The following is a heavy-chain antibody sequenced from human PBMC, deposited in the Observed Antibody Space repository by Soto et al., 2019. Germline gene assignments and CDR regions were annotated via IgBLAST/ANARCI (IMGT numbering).Heavy chain of an antibody. CDR2: IYYSGST. V-gene: IGHV4-39*01. D-gene: IGHD3-3*01. J-gene: IGHJ4*02. CDR1: GGSIISSSYY. Sequence: SETLSLTCTVSGGSIISSSYYWGWIRQPPGKGLEWIGSIYYSGSTYYNPSLKSRVTISVDTSKNQFSLKLSSVTAADTAVYYCASPQHPYDFWSGYYYWGQGTLVTVSS. CDR3: ASPQHPYDFWSGYYY.